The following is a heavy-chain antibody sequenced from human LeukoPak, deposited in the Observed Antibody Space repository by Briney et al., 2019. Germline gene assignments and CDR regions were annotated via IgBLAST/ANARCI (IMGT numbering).Heavy chain of an antibody. D-gene: IGHD6-13*01. CDR1: GFTFDDYA. J-gene: IGHJ5*02. CDR3: AKDIGRSWSSNWFEP. CDR2: ISWNSGSL. V-gene: IGHV3-9*01. Sequence: GGSLRLSCVASGFTFDDYAVHWVRQAPGKGLEWVSSISWNSGSLGYADSVKGRFIISRDNSKSSLFLQMNSLRVEDTAFYYCAKDIGRSWSSNWFEPWGQGTLVTVPS.